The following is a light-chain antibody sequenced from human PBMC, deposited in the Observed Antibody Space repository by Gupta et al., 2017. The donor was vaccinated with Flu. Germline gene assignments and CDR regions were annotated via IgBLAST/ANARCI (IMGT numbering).Light chain of an antibody. V-gene: IGKV1-5*03. Sequence: GDRVTITCRASQSISSWLAWYQQKPGKAPKLLIYKASSLESGVPSRFSGSGSGTEFTLTISSLQPDEFATYYCQQYNSYPLTFGGGTKVEIK. J-gene: IGKJ4*01. CDR2: KAS. CDR3: QQYNSYPLT. CDR1: QSISSW.